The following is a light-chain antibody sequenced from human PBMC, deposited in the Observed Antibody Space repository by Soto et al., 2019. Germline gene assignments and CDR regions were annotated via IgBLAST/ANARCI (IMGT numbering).Light chain of an antibody. CDR2: GNS. V-gene: IGLV1-40*01. Sequence: SALTQPPSVSGAPGQRVTISCTGSSSNIGAGYDVHWYQQLPGTAPKLLIYGNSNRPSGVPDRFSGSKSGTSASLAITGLQAEDEADYYCQSYDSGLSGYVFGTGTKVTVL. CDR3: QSYDSGLSGYV. J-gene: IGLJ1*01. CDR1: SSNIGAGYD.